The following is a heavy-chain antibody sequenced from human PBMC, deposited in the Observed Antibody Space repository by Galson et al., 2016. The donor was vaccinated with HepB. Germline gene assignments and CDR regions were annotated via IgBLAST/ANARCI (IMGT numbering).Heavy chain of an antibody. D-gene: IGHD3/OR15-3a*01. CDR3: ARGNYNDFWSGYYWFDP. J-gene: IGHJ5*02. V-gene: IGHV4-31*02. CDR2: IYYSGST. Sequence: VGSISSGFYYWSWIRQHPGKGLEWTGYIYYSGSTYYNPSLKSRVTISLDKSKNQFSLKLSSVTAADTAVYYCARGNYNDFWSGYYWFDPWGQGTLVTVSS. CDR1: VGSISSGFYY.